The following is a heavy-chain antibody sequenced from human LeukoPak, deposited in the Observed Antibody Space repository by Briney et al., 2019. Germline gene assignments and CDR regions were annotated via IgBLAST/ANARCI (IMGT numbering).Heavy chain of an antibody. D-gene: IGHD3-10*01. CDR1: DGSFSGHY. J-gene: IGHJ4*02. Sequence: SETLSLICGVYDGSFSGHYWSWIRQPPGKGLEWIGEINHSGSANYNPSLKSRLTISVDTSKKQFSLKLNSVTAADTAVYYCARGVYYGSGSYNWGQGTLVTVSS. CDR2: INHSGSA. V-gene: IGHV4-34*01. CDR3: ARGVYYGSGSYN.